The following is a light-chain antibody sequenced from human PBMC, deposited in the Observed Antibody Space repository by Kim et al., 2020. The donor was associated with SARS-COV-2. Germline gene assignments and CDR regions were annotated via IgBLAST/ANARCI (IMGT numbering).Light chain of an antibody. CDR2: LETSGSY. V-gene: IGLV4-60*03. CDR3: ETWDTNTRV. CDR1: SGHSNYI. J-gene: IGLJ3*02. Sequence: QLVLTQSSSASASLGSSVKLTCTLSSGHSNYIIGWHQQQPGKAPRYLMKLETSGSYNKGSGVPDRFSGSSSGADRFLTISNLQSEDEADYYCETWDTNTRVFGGGTKVTVL.